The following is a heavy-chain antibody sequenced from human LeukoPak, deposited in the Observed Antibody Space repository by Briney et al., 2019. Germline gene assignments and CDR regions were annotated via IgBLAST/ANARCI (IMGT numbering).Heavy chain of an antibody. CDR2: IIPIFGTA. CDR1: GGTFSSYA. D-gene: IGHD3-10*01. CDR3: ARDKRLLGHYYYMDV. J-gene: IGHJ6*03. Sequence: SVKVSCKASGGTFSSYAISWVRQAPGQGLEWMGGIIPIFGTANYAQKFQSRVTITTDESTSTAYMELSSLRSEDTAVYYCARDKRLLGHYYYMDVWGEGTTVTVSS. V-gene: IGHV1-69*05.